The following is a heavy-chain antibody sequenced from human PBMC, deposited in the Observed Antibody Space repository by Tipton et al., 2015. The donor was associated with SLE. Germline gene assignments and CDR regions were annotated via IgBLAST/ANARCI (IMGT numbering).Heavy chain of an antibody. CDR2: NYRSGIT. CDR3: ARELSVLDGFDM. CDR1: GFALSSYD. J-gene: IGHJ3*02. V-gene: IGHV3-23*03. Sequence: GSLRLSCAASGFALSSYDMSWVRQAPGKGLEWVSANYRSGITSYADSVKGRITISRDDSKNTMYLQMESLRVEDTAVYYCARELSVLDGFDMWGQGTRVTVSS. D-gene: IGHD5/OR15-5a*01.